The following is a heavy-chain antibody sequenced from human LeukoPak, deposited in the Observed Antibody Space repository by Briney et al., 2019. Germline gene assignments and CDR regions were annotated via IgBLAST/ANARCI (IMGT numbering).Heavy chain of an antibody. V-gene: IGHV1-46*01. D-gene: IGHD6-13*01. CDR1: GYTFTSYY. Sequence: ASVKVSCKASGYTFTSYYMHWVRQAPGQGLEWMGIINPSGGSTSYAQKFQGRVTMTRDTSTSTVYMELSSLRSEDTAVYYCARTSPPASIAAAGTDWFDPWGQGTLVTVSS. J-gene: IGHJ5*02. CDR2: INPSGGST. CDR3: ARTSPPASIAAAGTDWFDP.